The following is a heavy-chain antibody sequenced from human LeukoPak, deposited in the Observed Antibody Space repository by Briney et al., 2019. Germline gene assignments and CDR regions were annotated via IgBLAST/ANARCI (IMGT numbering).Heavy chain of an antibody. CDR1: GFTFRNYW. V-gene: IGHV3-74*01. D-gene: IGHD1-1*01. Sequence: GGSLRLSCAASGFTFRNYWMHWVRQPPGKGLGGASRINPDGATTDSAGPVKAQFTISRDNAKNRVYLQMDGLRAEDTAVYYCVRLLDVDYWGQGTLVTVSS. CDR2: INPDGATT. J-gene: IGHJ4*02. CDR3: VRLLDVDY.